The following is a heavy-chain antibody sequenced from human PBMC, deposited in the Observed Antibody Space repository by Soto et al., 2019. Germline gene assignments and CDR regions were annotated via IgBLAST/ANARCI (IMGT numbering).Heavy chain of an antibody. D-gene: IGHD3-22*01. V-gene: IGHV3-23*01. Sequence: QPGGSLRLSCAASGFSFNNHAMTWVRQAPGKXLEWVSGISGSGSTTHYADSVKGRFTISRDNSKDTLYLQMNSLRADDTAVYFCAKDRLMLTMVVVGAFDFWGLGTMVTVSS. CDR2: ISGSGSTT. J-gene: IGHJ3*01. CDR1: GFSFNNHA. CDR3: AKDRLMLTMVVVGAFDF.